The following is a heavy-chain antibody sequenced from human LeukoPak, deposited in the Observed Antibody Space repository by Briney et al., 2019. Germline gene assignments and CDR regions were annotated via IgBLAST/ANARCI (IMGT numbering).Heavy chain of an antibody. CDR2: IHNSGRT. CDR1: GGSVSSYY. Sequence: SETLSLTCSVSGGSVSSYYWSWIRQSPGKGLEWTGYIHNSGRTNYNPSLKSRVTGFVDTSKNQVSLRLSSVTAADTAVYYCARHGTISSESYFDYWGQGALVTVSS. D-gene: IGHD1-14*01. CDR3: ARHGTISSESYFDY. V-gene: IGHV4-59*08. J-gene: IGHJ4*02.